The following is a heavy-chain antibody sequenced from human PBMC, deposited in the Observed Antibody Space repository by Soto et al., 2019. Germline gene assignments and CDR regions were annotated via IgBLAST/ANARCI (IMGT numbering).Heavy chain of an antibody. CDR2: ISAYNGNT. CDR3: ARKSDRSPFYYYGMDV. V-gene: IGHV1-18*04. D-gene: IGHD1-26*01. CDR1: GYTFTSYG. J-gene: IGHJ6*02. Sequence: ASVKVSCKASGYTFTSYGISWVRQAPGQGLEWMGWISAYNGNTNYAQKLQGRVTMTTDTSTSTAYMELRSLRSDDTAVYYCARKSDRSPFYYYGMDVWGQGTTVTVSS.